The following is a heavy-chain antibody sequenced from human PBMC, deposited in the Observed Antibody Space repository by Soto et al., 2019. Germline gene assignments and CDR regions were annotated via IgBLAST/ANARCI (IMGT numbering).Heavy chain of an antibody. D-gene: IGHD2-21*01. CDR1: GGSFSGYY. CDR3: ARRVAYYYYGMDV. V-gene: IGHV4-34*01. J-gene: IGHJ6*02. CDR2: INHSGST. Sequence: PSETLSLTCAVYGGSFSGYYWSWIRQPPGKGLEWIGEINHSGSTNYNPSLKSRVTISVDTSKNQFSLKLSSVTAADTAVYYCARRVAYYYYGMDVWGQGTTVTVS.